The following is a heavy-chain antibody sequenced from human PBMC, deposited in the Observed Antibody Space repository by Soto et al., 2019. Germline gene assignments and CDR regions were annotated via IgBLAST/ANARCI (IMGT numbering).Heavy chain of an antibody. D-gene: IGHD5-18*01. CDR1: GGSISSGDYY. V-gene: IGHV4-30-4*01. CDR3: ARGRADTSSFDY. Sequence: SETLSLTCTVSGGSISSGDYYWSWIRQPPGKGLEWIGYIYYSGSTYYNPSLKSRVTISVDTSKNQFSLKLSSVTAADTAVYYCARGRADTSSFDYWGQGTLVTVSS. J-gene: IGHJ4*02. CDR2: IYYSGST.